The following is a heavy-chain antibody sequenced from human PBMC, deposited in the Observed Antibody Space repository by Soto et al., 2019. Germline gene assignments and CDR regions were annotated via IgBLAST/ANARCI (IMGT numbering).Heavy chain of an antibody. V-gene: IGHV3-33*01. CDR1: GFTFSSYG. D-gene: IGHD3-10*01. Sequence: GGSLRLSCAASGFTFSSYGMHWVRQAPGKGLEWVAVIWYDGSNKYYADSVKGRFTISRDNSKNTLYLQMNSLRAEDTAVYYCARDPLIHYYGSGRYPWFDPWGQGTLVTGSS. CDR2: IWYDGSNK. CDR3: ARDPLIHYYGSGRYPWFDP. J-gene: IGHJ5*02.